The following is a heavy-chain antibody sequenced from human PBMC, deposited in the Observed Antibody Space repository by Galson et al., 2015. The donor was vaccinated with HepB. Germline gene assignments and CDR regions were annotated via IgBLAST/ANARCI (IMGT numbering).Heavy chain of an antibody. CDR2: IIPIFGTA. V-gene: IGHV1-69*06. CDR3: ANLPRECSSTSCYHPDYYYYGMDV. CDR1: GGTFSSYA. D-gene: IGHD2-2*01. J-gene: IGHJ6*02. Sequence: SVKVSCKASGGTFSSYAISWVRQAPGQGLEWMGGIIPIFGTANYAQKFQGRVTITADKSTSTAYMELSSLRSEDTAVYYCANLPRECSSTSCYHPDYYYYGMDVWGQGTTVTVSS.